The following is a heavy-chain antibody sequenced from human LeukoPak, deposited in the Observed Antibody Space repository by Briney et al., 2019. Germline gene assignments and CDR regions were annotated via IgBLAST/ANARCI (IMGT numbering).Heavy chain of an antibody. J-gene: IGHJ3*02. Sequence: SETLSLTCTVSGGSISSYYWSWVRQPAGKGLEGIGRIYTSGSTNYNPSLKSRVTMSADTSKNQFSLKLSSVTAADTAVYYCARDPDYGDAFDIWGQGTMVTVSS. CDR3: ARDPDYGDAFDI. V-gene: IGHV4-4*07. CDR2: IYTSGST. D-gene: IGHD4-17*01. CDR1: GGSISSYY.